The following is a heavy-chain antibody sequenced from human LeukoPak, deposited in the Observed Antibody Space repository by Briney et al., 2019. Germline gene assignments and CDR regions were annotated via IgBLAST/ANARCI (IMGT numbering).Heavy chain of an antibody. V-gene: IGHV3-21*01. CDR1: GFTFSSCS. CDR3: ARDRSLWNYVPDPFDY. Sequence: GGSLRLSCAASGFTFSSCSMNWVRQAPGKGLEWVSSISSSSSYIYYADSVKGRFTISRDNAKNSLYLQMNSLRAEDTAVYYCARDRSLWNYVPDPFDYWGRGTLVTVSS. J-gene: IGHJ4*02. D-gene: IGHD1-7*01. CDR2: ISSSSSYI.